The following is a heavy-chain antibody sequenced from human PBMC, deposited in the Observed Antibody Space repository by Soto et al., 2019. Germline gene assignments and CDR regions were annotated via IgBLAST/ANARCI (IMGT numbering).Heavy chain of an antibody. Sequence: VQLVQSGAEVKKPGSSVKVSCKASGGTFSSYAISWVRQAPGQGLEWMGGIIPIFGTANYAQKFQGRVTITADESTSTAYMELSSLRSEDTAVYYCAREHRYCSGGSCQSGENWFDPWGQGTLVTVSS. CDR3: AREHRYCSGGSCQSGENWFDP. J-gene: IGHJ5*02. D-gene: IGHD2-15*01. V-gene: IGHV1-69*01. CDR2: IIPIFGTA. CDR1: GGTFSSYA.